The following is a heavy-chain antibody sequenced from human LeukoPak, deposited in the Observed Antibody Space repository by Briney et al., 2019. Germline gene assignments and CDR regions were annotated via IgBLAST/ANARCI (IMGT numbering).Heavy chain of an antibody. J-gene: IGHJ4*02. Sequence: SETLSLTCTVSGGSISGSSYYWGWIRQPPGKGLEWIGSIYYSGSTYYNPSLKSRVTISVDTSKNQFSLKLSSVTAADTAVYYCARGGWLQMIDYWGQGTLVTVSS. CDR3: ARGGWLQMIDY. CDR2: IYYSGST. V-gene: IGHV4-39*07. D-gene: IGHD5-24*01. CDR1: GGSISGSSYY.